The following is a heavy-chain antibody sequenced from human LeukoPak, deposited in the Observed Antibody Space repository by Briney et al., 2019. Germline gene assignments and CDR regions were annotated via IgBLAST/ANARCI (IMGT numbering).Heavy chain of an antibody. V-gene: IGHV4-39*07. CDR3: ARGRYFDWLPYYFDY. Sequence: PSETLSLTCTVSGGSISSSSYYWGWIRQPPGKGLEWIGSIYYSGSTYYNPSLKSRVTISVDTSKNQFSLKLSSVTAADTAVYYCARGRYFDWLPYYFDYWGQGTLVTVSS. CDR1: GGSISSSSYY. CDR2: IYYSGST. D-gene: IGHD3-9*01. J-gene: IGHJ4*02.